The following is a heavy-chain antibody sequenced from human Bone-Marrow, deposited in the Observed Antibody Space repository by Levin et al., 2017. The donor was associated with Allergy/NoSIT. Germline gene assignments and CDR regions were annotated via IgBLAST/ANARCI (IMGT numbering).Heavy chain of an antibody. CDR1: GGSIRSGGYY. CDR3: ARIPGTTSEFDY. Sequence: SETLSLTCTVSGGSIRSGGYYWSWIRQHPGKGLEWIGYIYDSGSTSYNPSLESPVAISVDTSKNQFYLKLTSRTAADTAVYYCARIPGTTSEFDYWGQGTLVTVSS. D-gene: IGHD1-1*01. J-gene: IGHJ4*02. V-gene: IGHV4-31*01. CDR2: IYDSGST.